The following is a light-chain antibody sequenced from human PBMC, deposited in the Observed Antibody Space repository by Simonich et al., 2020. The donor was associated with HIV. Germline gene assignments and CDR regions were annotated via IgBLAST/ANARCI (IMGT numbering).Light chain of an antibody. J-gene: IGKJ1*01. CDR1: QSLVHSDGNTY. CDR2: KVS. Sequence: DVVMTQSPLSLPVTLGQPASISCRSSQSLVHSDGNTYLSWFQQRPGQSPRRLIYKVSNRDSGVPDRFSGSGSDTDFTLKISRVEAEDVGIYYCMQGTLWWTFGQGTKVEIK. CDR3: MQGTLWWT. V-gene: IGKV2-30*02.